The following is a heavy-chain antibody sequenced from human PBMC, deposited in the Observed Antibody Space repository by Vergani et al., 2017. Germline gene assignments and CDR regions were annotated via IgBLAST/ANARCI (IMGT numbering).Heavy chain of an antibody. CDR3: ARVVGATGYYYYYYYMDV. D-gene: IGHD1-26*01. Sequence: QVQLQQWGAGLLKPSETLSLTCAVYGGSISSYYWSWIRQPPGKGLEWIGYIYYSGSTNYNPSLKSRVTISVDTSKNQFSLKLSSVTAADTAVYYCARVVGATGYYYYYYYMDVWGKGTTVTVSS. J-gene: IGHJ6*03. CDR1: GGSISSYY. V-gene: IGHV4-59*01. CDR2: IYYSGST.